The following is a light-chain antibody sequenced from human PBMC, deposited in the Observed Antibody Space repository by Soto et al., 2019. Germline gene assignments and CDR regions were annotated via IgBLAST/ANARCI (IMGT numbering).Light chain of an antibody. CDR3: QQYGSSPRT. Sequence: EIVLTQSPGTLSLSPGERATLSCRASQSVSSSSLAWYQQKPGQAPRLLIYGASSRATGIPDRFSGSGSGTDFTLTISRLEPEDFALYHCQQYGSSPRTFGQGTKVDIK. CDR2: GAS. CDR1: QSVSSSS. J-gene: IGKJ1*01. V-gene: IGKV3-20*01.